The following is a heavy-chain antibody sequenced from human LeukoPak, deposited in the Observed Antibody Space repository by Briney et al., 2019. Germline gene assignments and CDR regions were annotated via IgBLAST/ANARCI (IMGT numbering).Heavy chain of an antibody. CDR2: ISGSGGST. V-gene: IGHV3-23*01. CDR3: AKDRTQYHKGPFDY. Sequence: GGSLRLSCAASGFTFSSYAMSWVRQAPGKGLEWVSAISGSGGSTYYADSVKGRFTISRDNSKNTLYLQMNSLRAEDAAVYYCAKDRTQYHKGPFDYWGQGTLVTVSS. J-gene: IGHJ4*02. D-gene: IGHD4-4*01. CDR1: GFTFSSYA.